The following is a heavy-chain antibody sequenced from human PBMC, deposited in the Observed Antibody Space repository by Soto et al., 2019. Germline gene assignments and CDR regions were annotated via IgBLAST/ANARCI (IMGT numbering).Heavy chain of an antibody. CDR3: TRRRIAAAGNHPFDP. Sequence: GGSLRLSCAASGFTFSGSAMHWVRQASGKGLEWVGRIRSKANSYATAYAASVKGRFTISRDDSKNTAYLQMNSLKTEDTAVYYCTRRRIAAAGNHPFDPWGQGT. J-gene: IGHJ5*02. CDR2: IRSKANSYAT. V-gene: IGHV3-73*01. CDR1: GFTFSGSA. D-gene: IGHD6-13*01.